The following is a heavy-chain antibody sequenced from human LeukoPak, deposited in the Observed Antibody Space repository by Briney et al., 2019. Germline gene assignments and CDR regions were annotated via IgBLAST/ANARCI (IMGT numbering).Heavy chain of an antibody. V-gene: IGHV4-39*01. Sequence: PSETLSLTCTVSGGSISSSSYYWGWIRQPPGKGLEWFGSIYYSGSTYYNPSLKSRVTISVDKSKNQFSLKLSSVTAADTAVYYCARQKRYCSSTSCRYYFDYWGQGTLVTVSS. CDR2: IYYSGST. CDR1: GGSISSSSYY. CDR3: ARQKRYCSSTSCRYYFDY. J-gene: IGHJ4*02. D-gene: IGHD2-2*01.